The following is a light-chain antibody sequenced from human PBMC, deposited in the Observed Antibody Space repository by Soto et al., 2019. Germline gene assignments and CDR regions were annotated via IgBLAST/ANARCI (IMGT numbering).Light chain of an antibody. CDR2: DVS. CDR3: SSYTSSSTVV. CDR1: SSDVGDYKY. Sequence: QSALTQPASVSGSPGQSITISCTGTSSDVGDYKYVSWYQQLPGKAPKLMIYDVSNRPSGVSSRFSGSKSSNTASLTISGIQGEDEVDYHGSSYTSSSTVVFGGGTQLTVL. J-gene: IGLJ2*01. V-gene: IGLV2-14*01.